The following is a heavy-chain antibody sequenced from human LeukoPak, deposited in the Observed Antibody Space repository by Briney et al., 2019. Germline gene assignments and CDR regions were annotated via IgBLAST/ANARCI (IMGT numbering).Heavy chain of an antibody. CDR1: GGSFSGYY. J-gene: IGHJ4*02. V-gene: IGHV4-34*01. Sequence: SETLSLTCAVYGGSFSGYYWSWIRQPPGKGLEWIGEINHSGGANYNPSLKSRVTISVDTSKNQFSLKVNSVTAADTAVYYCARARSILAAAGTFDYWGQGTLVTVSS. CDR2: INHSGGA. CDR3: ARARSILAAAGTFDY. D-gene: IGHD6-13*01.